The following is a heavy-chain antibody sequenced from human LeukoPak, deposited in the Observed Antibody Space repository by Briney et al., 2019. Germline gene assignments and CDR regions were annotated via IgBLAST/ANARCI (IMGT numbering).Heavy chain of an antibody. CDR1: GYTFTGYY. J-gene: IGHJ5*02. D-gene: IGHD3-10*01. CDR2: INPNSGGT. Sequence: ASVKVSCKASGYTFTGYYMHWVRQAPGQGLEWMGWINPNSGGTNYAQKFQGRVTMTRDTSISTAYMELSRLRSDDTAVYSCARENYYGSGSRWFDPWGQGTLVTVSS. V-gene: IGHV1-2*02. CDR3: ARENYYGSGSRWFDP.